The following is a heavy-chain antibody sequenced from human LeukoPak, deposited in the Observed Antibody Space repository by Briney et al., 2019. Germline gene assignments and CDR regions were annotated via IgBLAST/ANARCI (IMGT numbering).Heavy chain of an antibody. CDR1: GFTFSSYV. CDR2: ISYDGSNE. Sequence: GGSLRLSCAASGFTFSSYVMHWVRQAPGKGLEWVAIISYDGSNEYYADSVKGRFTISRDNSKNTLYLQMNSLRAEDTAVYYCAKKNYYDSSGLDYWGQGTLVTVSS. D-gene: IGHD3-22*01. CDR3: AKKNYYDSSGLDY. V-gene: IGHV3-30*04. J-gene: IGHJ4*02.